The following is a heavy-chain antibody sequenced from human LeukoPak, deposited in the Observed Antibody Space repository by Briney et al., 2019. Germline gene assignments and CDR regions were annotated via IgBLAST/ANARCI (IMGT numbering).Heavy chain of an antibody. Sequence: GGSLRLSCAASGFTVSSNYMSWVRQAPGKGLAWVSSISGSGYSTYYADSVKGRFTISRDNSKNTLYLQMNSLRAEDTAIFYCAKDFPPWSGPNAFDIWGQGTMVTVSS. J-gene: IGHJ3*02. CDR2: ISGSGYST. D-gene: IGHD3-3*01. CDR3: AKDFPPWSGPNAFDI. CDR1: GFTVSSNY. V-gene: IGHV3-23*01.